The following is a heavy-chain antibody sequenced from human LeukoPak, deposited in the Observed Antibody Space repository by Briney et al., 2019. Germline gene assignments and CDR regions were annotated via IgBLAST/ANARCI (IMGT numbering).Heavy chain of an antibody. V-gene: IGHV3-7*01. CDR2: IKQDGSEK. CDR3: ARDRATLDY. CDR1: GFTFRSYW. D-gene: IGHD2/OR15-2a*01. J-gene: IGHJ4*02. Sequence: GGSLRLSCAAPGFTFRSYWMSWVRQAPGKGLEWVANIKQDGSEKYYVDSVKGRFTISRDNAKNSLHLQMNSLRAEDTAVYYCARDRATLDYWGQGTLVTVSS.